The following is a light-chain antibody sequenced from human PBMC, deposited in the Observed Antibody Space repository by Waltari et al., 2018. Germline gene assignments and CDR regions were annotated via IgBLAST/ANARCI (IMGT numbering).Light chain of an antibody. J-gene: IGLJ2*01. V-gene: IGLV2-11*01. CDR1: SSDVGGYNS. CDR2: DIN. Sequence: QSALTQPRSVAGSLGQSVTISCSGTSSDVGGYNSVSWYQQHPGKAPKLIIYDINKRPSGVPDRFSGSKSGNTASLTISRLQSDDEADYYCCSYAGIYTLAFGGGTKLTVL. CDR3: CSYAGIYTLA.